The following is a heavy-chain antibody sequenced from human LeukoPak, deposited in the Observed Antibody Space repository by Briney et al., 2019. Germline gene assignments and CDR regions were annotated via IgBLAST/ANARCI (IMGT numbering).Heavy chain of an antibody. J-gene: IGHJ4*02. CDR3: ARDPYSSGSGLADY. D-gene: IGHD6-19*01. CDR2: ISGYSANT. CDR1: GYTFTSYG. V-gene: IGHV1-18*01. Sequence: ASVTVSCKASGYTFTSYGITWVRQAPGQGLEWMGWISGYSANTNYAQKLQGRVTMTTDTSTNTAYMELRSLRSDDTAVYYCARDPYSSGSGLADYWGQGTLVTVSS.